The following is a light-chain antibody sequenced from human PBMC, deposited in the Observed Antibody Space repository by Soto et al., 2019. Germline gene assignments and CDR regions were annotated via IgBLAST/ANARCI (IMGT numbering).Light chain of an antibody. CDR2: GNS. CDR1: SSNIGAGYD. CDR3: QSFDRSLTAWV. Sequence: QSVLTQPPSVSGAPGQRVTISCTGSSSNIGAGYDVHWYRQLPGAAPTLLISGNSDRPSGVPDRFSGSKSGPSAALAISGLQTDDEADYYCQSFDRSLTAWVFGGGTKLNVL. V-gene: IGLV1-40*01. J-gene: IGLJ3*02.